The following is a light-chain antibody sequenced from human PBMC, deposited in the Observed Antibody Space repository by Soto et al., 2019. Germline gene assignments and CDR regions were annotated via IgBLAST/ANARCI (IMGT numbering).Light chain of an antibody. CDR3: QQYNNWPRT. CDR2: GAS. CDR1: QSVSSN. Sequence: EIVMTQSPVTLSVSPGERATLSCRASQSVSSNLAWYQQTPGQAPRLLIYGASTRATGIPARFSGSRSGTEFTLTISSLKSEDFAVYYCQQYNNWPRTFGQGTKVEI. J-gene: IGKJ1*01. V-gene: IGKV3-15*01.